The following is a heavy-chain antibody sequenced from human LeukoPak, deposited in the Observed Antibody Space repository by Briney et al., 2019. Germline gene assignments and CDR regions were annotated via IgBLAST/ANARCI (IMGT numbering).Heavy chain of an antibody. V-gene: IGHV7-4-1*01. Sequence: GASVKVSCTASGYTFTSYAMNWVRQAPGQGLEWMGWINTNTGNPTYAQGFTGRFVFSLDTSVSTAYLQICSLKAEDTAVYYCARGTHYGDAGGAFDIWGQGTMVTVSS. D-gene: IGHD4-17*01. CDR2: INTNTGNP. J-gene: IGHJ3*02. CDR1: GYTFTSYA. CDR3: ARGTHYGDAGGAFDI.